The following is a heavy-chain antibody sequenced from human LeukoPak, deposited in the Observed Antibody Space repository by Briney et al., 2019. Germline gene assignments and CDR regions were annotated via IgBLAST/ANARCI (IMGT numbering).Heavy chain of an antibody. J-gene: IGHJ5*02. CDR3: ARGSRSWLRWVGFDP. CDR2: MNPNSGNT. Sequence: GASVKVSCKASGYTFTSYDINWVRQATGQGLEWMGWMNPNSGNTGYAQKFQGRVTMTRNTSISTAYMELSSLRSEDTAMYYCARGSRSWLRWVGFDPWGQGTLVTVSS. CDR1: GYTFTSYD. V-gene: IGHV1-8*01. D-gene: IGHD5-12*01.